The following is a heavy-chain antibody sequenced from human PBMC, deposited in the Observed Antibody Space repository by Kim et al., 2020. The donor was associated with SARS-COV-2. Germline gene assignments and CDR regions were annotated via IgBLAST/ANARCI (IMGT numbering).Heavy chain of an antibody. D-gene: IGHD3-16*01. V-gene: IGHV4-59*01. J-gene: IGHJ4*02. Sequence: PSLKSRVTIPVDTSKNQFSLKLSSVTAADTAVYYCARYSYYDYVWGIFDYWGQGTLVTVSS. CDR3: ARYSYYDYVWGIFDY.